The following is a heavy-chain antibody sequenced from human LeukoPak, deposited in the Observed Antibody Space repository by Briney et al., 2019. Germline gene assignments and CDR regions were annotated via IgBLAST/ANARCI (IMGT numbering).Heavy chain of an antibody. CDR2: INHSGST. D-gene: IGHD1-26*01. J-gene: IGHJ6*02. Sequence: PSETLSLTCAVYGGSFSGYYWSWIRQPPGKGLEWIGEINHSGSTNYNPSLKSRVTISVDTSKNQFSPKLSSVTAADTAVYYCTRGSGNGMDVWGQGTAVTVSS. CDR3: TRGSGNGMDV. CDR1: GGSFSGYY. V-gene: IGHV4-34*01.